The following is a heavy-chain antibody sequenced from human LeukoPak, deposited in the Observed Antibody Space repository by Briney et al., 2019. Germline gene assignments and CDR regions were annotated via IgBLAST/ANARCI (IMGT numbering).Heavy chain of an antibody. CDR2: TNPSGGST. D-gene: IGHD2-8*01. CDR1: GYNFISYY. Sequence: ASVKVSCKASGYNFISYYMHWVRQAPGQGLEWMGITNPSGGSTSYAQKFQDRVTMTRDTSTSTVYMELSSRKSEDTAVYDLAREDVVLVDAVRYYYYGMDVWGQGTTVTVSS. V-gene: IGHV1-46*01. J-gene: IGHJ6*02. CDR3: AREDVVLVDAVRYYYYGMDV.